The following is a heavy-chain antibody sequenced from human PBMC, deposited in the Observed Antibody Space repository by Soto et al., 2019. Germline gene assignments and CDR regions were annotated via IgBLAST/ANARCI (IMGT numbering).Heavy chain of an antibody. J-gene: IGHJ6*02. CDR2: INSDGSAT. Sequence: GGSLRLSCAASGFTFSSYWMHWVRQTPGKRLVCVARINSDGSATTYADSVKGRFTISRDNSKNTLYLQMNSLRAEDTAVYYCAKGYAISPPIASGWYSNYYYGMDVWGQGTTVTVS. V-gene: IGHV3-74*01. CDR1: GFTFSSYW. CDR3: AKGYAISPPIASGWYSNYYYGMDV. D-gene: IGHD6-19*01.